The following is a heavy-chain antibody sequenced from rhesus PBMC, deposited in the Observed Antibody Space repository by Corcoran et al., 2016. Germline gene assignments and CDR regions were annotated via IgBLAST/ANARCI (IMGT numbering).Heavy chain of an antibody. CDR1: VGSLISNS. CDR3: ARDWEYCSGIYCYEWYFDL. V-gene: IGHV4-173*01. CDR2: ISGSGGST. D-gene: IGHD2-27*01. J-gene: IGHJ2*01. Sequence: QLQLQESGPGLVQPSATLSLPCAVSVGSLISNSLSWFRPPPGHGLAWICRISGSGGSTDYNPSLKSRVTSSTDTSKNQFSLKLSSVTAADTAVYYCARDWEYCSGIYCYEWYFDLWGPGTPITISS.